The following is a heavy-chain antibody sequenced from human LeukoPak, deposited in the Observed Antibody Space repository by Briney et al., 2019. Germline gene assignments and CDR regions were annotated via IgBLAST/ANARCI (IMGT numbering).Heavy chain of an antibody. CDR1: GITLSNYG. Sequence: QAGGSLRLSCAVSGITLSNYGMSWVRQAPGRGLEWVAGISGSGGRTHYADSVKGRFTISRDNPKNTLYLQMNSLRAEDTAVYFCAKRGIVIRAVLVVGFHKEAYFFDCWGQGALVTVSS. V-gene: IGHV3-23*01. CDR3: AKRGIVIRAVLVVGFHKEAYFFDC. D-gene: IGHD3-16*01. CDR2: ISGSGGRT. J-gene: IGHJ4*02.